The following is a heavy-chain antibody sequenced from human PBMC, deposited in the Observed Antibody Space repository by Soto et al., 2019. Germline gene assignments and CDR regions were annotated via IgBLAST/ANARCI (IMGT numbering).Heavy chain of an antibody. Sequence: GESLKISCKGSGYSFTSYWIGWVRQMPGKGLEWMGIIYPGDSDTRYSPSFQGQVTISADKSISTAYLQWSSLKASDTAMYYCARTAAAGKYYYGMDVWCQGTTVTVSS. CDR3: ARTAAAGKYYYGMDV. CDR1: GYSFTSYW. V-gene: IGHV5-51*01. CDR2: IYPGDSDT. D-gene: IGHD6-13*01. J-gene: IGHJ6*02.